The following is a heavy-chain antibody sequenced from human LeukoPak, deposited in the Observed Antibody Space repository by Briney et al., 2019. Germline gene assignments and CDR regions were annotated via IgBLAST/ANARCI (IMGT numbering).Heavy chain of an antibody. CDR1: GXSISSYY. CDR3: ASRPKGGATYFDY. D-gene: IGHD1-26*01. CDR2: MYYSGST. Sequence: SETLSLTCTVSGXSISSYYWSWIRQPPGKGLEWIGYMYYSGSTNYNPSLKSRVTISIDTSKNQFSLNLTSVTAADTAVYYCASRPKGGATYFDYWGQGTLVTVSS. V-gene: IGHV4-59*01. J-gene: IGHJ4*02.